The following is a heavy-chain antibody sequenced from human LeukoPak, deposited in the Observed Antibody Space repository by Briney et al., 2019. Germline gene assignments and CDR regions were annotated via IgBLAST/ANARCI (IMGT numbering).Heavy chain of an antibody. CDR3: ARGGGVVVAASDYYYYYCMDV. V-gene: IGHV1-46*01. CDR2: INPSGGST. J-gene: IGHJ6*02. Sequence: ASVKVSCKASGYTFTNYYMHWVRQAAGQGLEWMGIINPSGGSTSYAQKCQGRVTMTRDTCTSTVDMELSSLISEDTAVYYCARGGGVVVAASDYYYYYCMDVWGQGTTVSVSS. D-gene: IGHD2-21*02. CDR1: GYTFTNYY.